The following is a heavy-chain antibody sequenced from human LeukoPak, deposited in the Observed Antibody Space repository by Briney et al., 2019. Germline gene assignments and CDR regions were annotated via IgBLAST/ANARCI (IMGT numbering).Heavy chain of an antibody. Sequence: GGSLRLSCAASGFTFSTYGMHWVRRAPGKGLEWVSYISSTSGSTKCYADSVKGRFTISRDNTKNSLYLQMISLRAEDTAVYYCARGGGGSSFVYWGQGTLVTVSS. CDR2: ISSTSGSTK. J-gene: IGHJ4*02. V-gene: IGHV3-48*04. CDR1: GFTFSTYG. D-gene: IGHD3-16*01. CDR3: ARGGGGSSFVY.